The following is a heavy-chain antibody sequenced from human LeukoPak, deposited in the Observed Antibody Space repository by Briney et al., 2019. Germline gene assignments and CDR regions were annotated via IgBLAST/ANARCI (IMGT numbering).Heavy chain of an antibody. CDR1: GGSISSYY. J-gene: IGHJ4*02. CDR3: ARRSGRSGYYYY. D-gene: IGHD3-22*01. Sequence: SETLSLTCTVSGGSISSYYWSWIRQPPGKGLEWIGYIYYSGSTNYNPSLKSRVTISADTSKNQFSLKLSSVTAADTAVYYCARRSGRSGYYYYWGQGTLVTVSS. V-gene: IGHV4-59*08. CDR2: IYYSGST.